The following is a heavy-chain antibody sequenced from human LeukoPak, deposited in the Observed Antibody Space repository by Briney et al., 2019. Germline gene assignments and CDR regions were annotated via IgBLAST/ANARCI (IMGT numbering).Heavy chain of an antibody. Sequence: PSDTLSLTCTVSGGYNRNFYWKYLPQPPGKALVCLGHIYYSGSTNYNPSLKSRATISVDTSKNQFSLRLSSVTAADTAVYYCARNRSVTTTPGFDHWGQGTLVTVSS. D-gene: IGHD4-17*01. V-gene: IGHV4-59*08. J-gene: IGHJ4*02. CDR2: IYYSGST. CDR1: GGYNRNFY. CDR3: ARNRSVTTTPGFDH.